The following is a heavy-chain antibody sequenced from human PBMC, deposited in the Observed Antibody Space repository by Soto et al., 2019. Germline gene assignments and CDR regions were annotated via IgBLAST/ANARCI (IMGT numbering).Heavy chain of an antibody. J-gene: IGHJ6*02. Sequence: QVPLVQSGAEVKKPGSSVKVSCKASGGTFSSYAISWVRQAPGQGLEWMGGIIPIFGTANYAQKFQGRVTITADESTSTAYMELSSLRSEDTAVYYCASPRSGYQTVNYYYYGMDVWGQGTTVTVSS. V-gene: IGHV1-69*01. D-gene: IGHD3-3*01. CDR2: IIPIFGTA. CDR3: ASPRSGYQTVNYYYYGMDV. CDR1: GGTFSSYA.